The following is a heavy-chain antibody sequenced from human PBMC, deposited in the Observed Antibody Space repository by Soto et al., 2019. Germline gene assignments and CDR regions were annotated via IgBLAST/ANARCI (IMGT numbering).Heavy chain of an antibody. CDR3: ALFSEWLVRDY. V-gene: IGHV1-69*13. D-gene: IGHD6-19*01. CDR1: GGTFSSYA. J-gene: IGHJ4*02. CDR2: IIPIFGTA. Sequence: ASVKVSCKASGGTFSSYAISWVRQAPGQGLEWMGGIIPIFGTANYAQKFHGRVTITADESTSTAYMELSSLRSEDTAVHYCALFSEWLVRDYWGQGTSATVSS.